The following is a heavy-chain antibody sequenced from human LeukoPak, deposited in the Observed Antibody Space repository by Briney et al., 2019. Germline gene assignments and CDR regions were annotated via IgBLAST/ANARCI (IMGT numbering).Heavy chain of an antibody. D-gene: IGHD6-13*01. CDR3: AKYIPSSWYFDY. Sequence: PGGSLRLSCAASGFTFSRHWMTWVRQAPGKGLEWVANIKHDGSEKNYVDSVKGRFTISRDNAKNSLDLQMNSLRAEDTAVYYCAKYIPSSWYFDYWGQGTLVTVSS. CDR2: IKHDGSEK. CDR1: GFTFSRHW. V-gene: IGHV3-7*03. J-gene: IGHJ4*02.